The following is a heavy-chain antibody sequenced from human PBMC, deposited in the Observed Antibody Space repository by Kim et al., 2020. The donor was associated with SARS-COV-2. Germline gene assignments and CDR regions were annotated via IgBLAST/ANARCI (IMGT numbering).Heavy chain of an antibody. V-gene: IGHV4-31*03. CDR1: GGSISSGGYY. D-gene: IGHD5-12*01. CDR2: IYYSGST. CDR3: ARVVASAERIDY. Sequence: SETLSLTCTVSGGSISSGGYYWSWIRQHPGKGLEWIGYIYYSGSTYYNPSLKSRVTISVDTSKNQFSLKLSSVTAADTAVYYCARVVASAERIDYWGQGTLVTVSS. J-gene: IGHJ4*02.